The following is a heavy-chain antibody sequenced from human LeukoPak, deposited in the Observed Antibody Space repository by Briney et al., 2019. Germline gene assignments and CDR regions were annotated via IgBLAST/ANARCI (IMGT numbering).Heavy chain of an antibody. CDR3: ARDPPVGVRGVIPHYYFDY. CDR1: GFTFSSYW. D-gene: IGHD3-10*01. CDR2: INRVGSST. J-gene: IGHJ4*02. Sequence: GGSLRLSCAASGFTFSSYWMHWVRQAPGKGLVWVSRINRVGSSTIYADSVKGRFTISRDNAKNTLYLQMNSLRAEDTAVYYCARDPPVGVRGVIPHYYFDYWGQGTLVTVSS. V-gene: IGHV3-74*01.